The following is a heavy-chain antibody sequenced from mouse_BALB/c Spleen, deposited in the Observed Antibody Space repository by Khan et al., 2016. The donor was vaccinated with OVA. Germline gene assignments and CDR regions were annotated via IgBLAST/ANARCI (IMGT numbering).Heavy chain of an antibody. J-gene: IGHJ4*01. D-gene: IGHD2-1*01. Sequence: QVQLKESGPGLVAPSQSLSITCTVSGFSLTTYGVSWVRQPPGKGLEWRGAIWGDGSTNYNSALKSRLSISKDNSKSQVFLKLNSLQTDDTATYYCAKQNHGTLYAVDYWGQGTSVTVSS. V-gene: IGHV2-3*01. CDR1: GFSLTTYG. CDR3: AKQNHGTLYAVDY. CDR2: IWGDGST.